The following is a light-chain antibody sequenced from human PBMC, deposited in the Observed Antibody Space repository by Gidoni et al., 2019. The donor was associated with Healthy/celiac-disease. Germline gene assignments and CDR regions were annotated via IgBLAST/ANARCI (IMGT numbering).Light chain of an antibody. CDR2: DAS. CDR1: QGISSA. V-gene: IGKV1-13*02. J-gene: IGKJ1*01. Sequence: AIQLTQSPSSLSASVGDRVTITCRASQGISSALAWYQQKPGKAPKLLIYDASSLESGVPSRFSGSGSGTDFTLTISSLQPEDFATYYCQQFNSYSWTFGQXTKVEIK. CDR3: QQFNSYSWT.